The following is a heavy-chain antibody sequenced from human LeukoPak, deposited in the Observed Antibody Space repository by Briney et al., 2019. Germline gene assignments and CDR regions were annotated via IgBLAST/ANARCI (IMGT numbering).Heavy chain of an antibody. D-gene: IGHD3-10*01. J-gene: IGHJ4*02. V-gene: IGHV1-18*01. Sequence: ASVTVSCTASGYTFTSYGISWVRQAPGQGLEWMGWISANDGNTDYPQKLQGRVTMTTDISTSTAYMELRSLRSDDTAVYYCARESHVTREDYWGQGTLVTVSS. CDR1: GYTFTSYG. CDR2: ISANDGNT. CDR3: ARESHVTREDY.